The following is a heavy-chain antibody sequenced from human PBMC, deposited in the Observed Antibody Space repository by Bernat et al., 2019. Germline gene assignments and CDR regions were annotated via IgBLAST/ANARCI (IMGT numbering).Heavy chain of an antibody. CDR2: ISATSDTT. V-gene: IGHV3-23*01. CDR3: ARDPRLGSEIDF. CDR1: GFAFSTYA. J-gene: IGHJ4*02. Sequence: EVQLLESGGGLVQPGGSLRLSCAASGFAFSTYAMNWVRQAPGKGLEWVSSISATSDTTHYAASVKGRFVISRDNSRNTLSLQMDSLRAEDTATYYCARDPRLGSEIDFWGLGTLVTVSS. D-gene: IGHD3-10*01.